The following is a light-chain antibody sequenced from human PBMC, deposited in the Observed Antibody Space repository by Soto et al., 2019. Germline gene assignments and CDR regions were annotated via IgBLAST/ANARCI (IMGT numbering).Light chain of an antibody. V-gene: IGKV4-1*01. CDR1: QSVLHSSNNKNY. CDR3: QQYYSPPPDT. J-gene: IGKJ2*01. Sequence: DIVMTQSPDSLAVSLGERATINCKSSQSVLHSSNNKNYLAWYQQKPGQPPKLLIYWASTRESGVPDRFSGSWSGTDFTLTISSLQAEDVVVYYCQQYYSPPPDTFGQGTKLEIK. CDR2: WAS.